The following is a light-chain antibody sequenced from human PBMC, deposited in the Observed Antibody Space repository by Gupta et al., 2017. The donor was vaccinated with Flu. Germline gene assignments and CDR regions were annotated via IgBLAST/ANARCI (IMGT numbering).Light chain of an antibody. J-gene: IGKJ4*01. Sequence: DIQLTQSPSFLSASVGDRVTTTCRASQGISSSLAWYQQKPGKAPKLLIYAASTLQGGVPSRFSGSGSGTEFTLTISSLQPEDFATYYCQQLNSYPPTFGGGTKVEIK. CDR3: QQLNSYPPT. CDR2: AAS. CDR1: QGISSS. V-gene: IGKV1-9*01.